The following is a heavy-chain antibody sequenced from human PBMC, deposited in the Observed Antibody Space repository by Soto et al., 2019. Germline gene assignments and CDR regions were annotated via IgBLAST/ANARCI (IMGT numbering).Heavy chain of an antibody. CDR1: GFTFSSYG. CDR2: ISYDGSNK. D-gene: IGHD6-19*01. V-gene: IGHV3-30*18. J-gene: IGHJ4*02. CDR3: AKDGIAVAGTGGLDY. Sequence: QVQLVESGGGVVQPGRSLRLSCAASGFTFSSYGMHWVRQAPGKGLEWVAVISYDGSNKYYADSVKGRFTISRDNSKNTLYLLMNSLRAEDTAVYYCAKDGIAVAGTGGLDYWGQGTLVTVSS.